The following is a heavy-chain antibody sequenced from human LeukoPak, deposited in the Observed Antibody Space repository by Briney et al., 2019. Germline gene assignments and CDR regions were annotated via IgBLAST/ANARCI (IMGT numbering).Heavy chain of an antibody. J-gene: IGHJ4*02. CDR3: ARGGYTSSWYTDY. Sequence: GGSLRLSCAASGFTFSNYRMHWVRQVPGKGLVWISPINSDGSGTKYADSVKGRFTISRDNAKNTLYLQMNSLRAEDTAVYYCARGGYTSSWYTDYWGQGTLVTVSS. CDR2: INSDGSGT. V-gene: IGHV3-74*03. D-gene: IGHD6-13*01. CDR1: GFTFSNYR.